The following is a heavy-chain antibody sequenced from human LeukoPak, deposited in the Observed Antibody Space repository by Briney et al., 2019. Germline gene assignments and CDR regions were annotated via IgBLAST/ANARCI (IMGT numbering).Heavy chain of an antibody. CDR3: AELGITMIGGV. V-gene: IGHV3-48*03. CDR2: ISSSGSTI. D-gene: IGHD3-10*02. CDR1: GFTFSSYE. J-gene: IGHJ6*04. Sequence: GRSLRLSCAASGFTFSSYEMNWVRQAQGKGLEWVSYISSSGSTIYYADSVKGRFTISRDNAKNSLYLQMYSLRAEDTAVYYCAELGITMIGGVWGKGTTVTISS.